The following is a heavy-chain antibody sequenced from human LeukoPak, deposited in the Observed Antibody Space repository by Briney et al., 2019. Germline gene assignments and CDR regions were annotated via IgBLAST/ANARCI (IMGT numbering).Heavy chain of an antibody. Sequence: GRSLRLSCAASGFTFDDYAMHWVRQAPGKGLEWVSGINWNSDNIGYADSVKGRFTISRDNAKNSLYLQMNSLRTEDMVLYYCAKVSTSGGYGYFDLWGRGTLVTVSS. CDR3: AKVSTSGGYGYFDL. D-gene: IGHD6-25*01. V-gene: IGHV3-9*03. J-gene: IGHJ2*01. CDR1: GFTFDDYA. CDR2: INWNSDNI.